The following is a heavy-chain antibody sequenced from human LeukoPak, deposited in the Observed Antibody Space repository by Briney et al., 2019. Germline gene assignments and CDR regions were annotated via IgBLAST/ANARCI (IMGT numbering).Heavy chain of an antibody. J-gene: IGHJ6*03. D-gene: IGHD6-13*01. V-gene: IGHV1-3*01. Sequence: ASVKVSCKASGYTFTSYAMHWVRQAPGQRLEWMGWINAGNGNTKYSQKFQGRVTITRDTSASTAYMELSSLRSEDTAVYYCARRGQQLTFYYYYYYMDVWGKGTTVTVSS. CDR2: INAGNGNT. CDR3: ARRGQQLTFYYYYYYMDV. CDR1: GYTFTSYA.